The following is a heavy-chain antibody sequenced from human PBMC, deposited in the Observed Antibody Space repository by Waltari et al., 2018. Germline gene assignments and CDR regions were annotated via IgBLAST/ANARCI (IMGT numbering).Heavy chain of an antibody. D-gene: IGHD3-3*01. V-gene: IGHV4-38-2*01. J-gene: IGHJ4*02. CDR2: IYHSGST. CDR1: GYSIRSGSY. CDR3: ARHGTRITMTSSFHY. Sequence: QVQLQESGPGLVKPSETLSLTCVVSGYSIRSGSYWGWVRQPPGKGLERIGSIYHSGSTYYNPSLKSRVTMSIDTSRNQFSLKLTSVTAADKAVYDCARHGTRITMTSSFHYWGQGTLVTVSS.